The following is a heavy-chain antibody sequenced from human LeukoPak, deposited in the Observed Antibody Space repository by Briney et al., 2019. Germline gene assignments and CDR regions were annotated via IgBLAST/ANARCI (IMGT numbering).Heavy chain of an antibody. CDR3: ARAGYSYGPQGGYYYYYYMDV. CDR1: GFTFDDYG. J-gene: IGHJ6*03. CDR2: INWNGGST. D-gene: IGHD5-18*01. Sequence: PGGSLRLSCAASGFTFDDYGMSWVRQAPGKGLEWVSGINWNGGSTGYADSVKGRFTISRDNAKNSLYLQINSLRAEDTALYYCARAGYSYGPQGGYYYYYYMDVWGKGTTVTVSS. V-gene: IGHV3-20*04.